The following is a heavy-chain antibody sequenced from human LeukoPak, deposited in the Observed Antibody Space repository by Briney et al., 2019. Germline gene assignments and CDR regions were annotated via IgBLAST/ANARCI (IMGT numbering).Heavy chain of an antibody. V-gene: IGHV1-69*06. CDR1: GGTFTNYA. CDR2: IIPIYGTT. J-gene: IGHJ6*04. D-gene: IGHD3-10*02. CDR3: AELGITMIGGV. Sequence: ASVKVSCKASGGTFTNYAVSWGRQAPGQGLEWMGGIIPIYGTTNYAQKFQGRVTITADKSTSTVYMELSSLRSEDTAVYYCAELGITMIGGVWGKGTTVTISS.